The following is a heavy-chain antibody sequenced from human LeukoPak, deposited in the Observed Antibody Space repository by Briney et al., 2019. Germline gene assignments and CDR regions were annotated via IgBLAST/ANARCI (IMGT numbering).Heavy chain of an antibody. J-gene: IGHJ4*02. Sequence: SETLSLTCAVYSGSFSGFYWTWIRQPPGKGLEWIGEMNHSGSTKYNPSLKSRVTISVDTSKNQFSLKLSSVIAADTAVYYCARGWPGGYFDYWGQGTLVTVSS. D-gene: IGHD2-15*01. CDR3: ARGWPGGYFDY. V-gene: IGHV4-34*01. CDR1: SGSFSGFY. CDR2: MNHSGST.